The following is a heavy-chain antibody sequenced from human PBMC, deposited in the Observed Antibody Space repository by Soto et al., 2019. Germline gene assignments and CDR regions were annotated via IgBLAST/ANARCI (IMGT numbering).Heavy chain of an antibody. J-gene: IGHJ4*02. D-gene: IGHD3-9*01. V-gene: IGHV4-59*08. CDR2: IYYSGST. Sequence: SETLSLTCTVSGGSISSYYWSWIRQPPGKGLEWIGYIYYSGSTNYNPSLKSRVTISVDTSKNQLSLKLSSVTAADTAVYYCASTYYDILTGYYNPHYFDYWGQGTLVTVSS. CDR3: ASTYYDILTGYYNPHYFDY. CDR1: GGSISSYY.